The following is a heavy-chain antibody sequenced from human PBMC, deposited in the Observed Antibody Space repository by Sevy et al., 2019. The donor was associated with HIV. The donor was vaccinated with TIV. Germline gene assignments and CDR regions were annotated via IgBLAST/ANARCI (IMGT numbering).Heavy chain of an antibody. D-gene: IGHD5-12*01. CDR3: SMEDGYNYFDY. Sequence: GGSLRLSCAASGFTLNKAWMNWVRQAPGKGLEWVGRIKSETDGGTTDYAEPVKGRFSISRDDSKNTLYLQRNSLKIEDTAVYYCSMEDGYNYFDYWGQGALVTVSS. CDR2: IKSETDGGTT. CDR1: GFTLNKAW. J-gene: IGHJ4*02. V-gene: IGHV3-15*07.